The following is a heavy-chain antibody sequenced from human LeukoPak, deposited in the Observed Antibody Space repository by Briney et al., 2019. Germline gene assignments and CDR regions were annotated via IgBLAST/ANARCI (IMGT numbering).Heavy chain of an antibody. Sequence: KPSETLSLTCAVYGGAFSGYYWSWIRQPPGKGLEWIGEINHSGSTNYNPSLKSRVTISVDTSKNQFSLKLSSVTAADTAVYYRARKPRTQYSSGWYTGYYYYMDVWGKGTTVTVSS. D-gene: IGHD6-19*01. CDR3: ARKPRTQYSSGWYTGYYYYMDV. CDR1: GGAFSGYY. J-gene: IGHJ6*03. V-gene: IGHV4-34*01. CDR2: INHSGST.